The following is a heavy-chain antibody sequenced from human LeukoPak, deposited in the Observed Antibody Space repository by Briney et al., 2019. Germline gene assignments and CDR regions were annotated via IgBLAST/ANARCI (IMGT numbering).Heavy chain of an antibody. CDR1: GYTFTGYY. Sequence: GASVKVSCKASGYTFTGYYMHWVRQAPGQGLGWMGWINPNSGGTNYAQKFQGRVTMTRDTSISTAYMELSRLRSDDTAVYYCARDSSGYLYAEYFQHWGQGTLVTVSS. CDR2: INPNSGGT. CDR3: ARDSSGYLYAEYFQH. J-gene: IGHJ1*01. D-gene: IGHD3-22*01. V-gene: IGHV1-2*02.